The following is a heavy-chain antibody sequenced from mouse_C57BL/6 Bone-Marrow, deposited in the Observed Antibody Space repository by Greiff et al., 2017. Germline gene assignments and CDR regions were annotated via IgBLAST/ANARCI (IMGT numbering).Heavy chain of an antibody. Sequence: VQLQQPGAELVMPGASVKLSCKASGYTFTSYWMHWVKQRPGQGLEWIGEIDPSDSYTTYNQKFKGKSTLTVDKSSSTAYMQLSSLTSEDSAVYYCARSARAWFAYWGQGTLVTVSA. V-gene: IGHV1-69*01. CDR3: ARSARAWFAY. CDR1: GYTFTSYW. CDR2: IDPSDSYT. J-gene: IGHJ3*01.